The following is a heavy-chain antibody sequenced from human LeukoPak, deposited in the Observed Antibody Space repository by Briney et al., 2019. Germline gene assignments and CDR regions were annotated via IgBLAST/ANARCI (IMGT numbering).Heavy chain of an antibody. CDR2: ISGSGGNT. Sequence: GGSPRLSCAASGFTFCSYAMTWVRPAPGEGLEWVSAISGSGGNTYYADSVKGRFTISRDNSKNTLYLQKNRLRAADTAVYYCANCEGEPVGASGFDHWGQGTLVTVPS. CDR1: GFTFCSYA. D-gene: IGHD1-26*01. J-gene: IGHJ4*02. CDR3: ANCEGEPVGASGFDH. V-gene: IGHV3-23*01.